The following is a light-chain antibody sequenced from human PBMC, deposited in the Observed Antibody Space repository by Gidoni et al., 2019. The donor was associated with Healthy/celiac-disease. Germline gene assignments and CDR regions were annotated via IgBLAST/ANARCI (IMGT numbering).Light chain of an antibody. J-gene: IGKJ1*01. V-gene: IGKV1-39*01. CDR2: AAS. CDR1: QSISSY. Sequence: IQLTPSPSFLSASVGDRVTITCRASQSISSYLNWYQQKPGKAPKLLIYAASSLQSGVPSRFSGSGSGTDFTLTISSLQPEDFATYYCQQSYSTPQTFGQGTKVEIK. CDR3: QQSYSTPQT.